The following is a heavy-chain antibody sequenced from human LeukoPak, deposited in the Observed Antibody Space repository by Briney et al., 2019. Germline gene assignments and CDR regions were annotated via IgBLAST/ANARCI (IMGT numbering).Heavy chain of an antibody. CDR3: ARDVRNRVGLNYYHQYMDV. CDR2: INQDGSEK. V-gene: IGHV3-7*01. Sequence: GGSLRLSCAASRTTFIHYLVSWVRQAPGKGLEWVANINQDGSEKYYVDSVTGRFIISRDNAENSVYLHMNSLRADDTAVYYCARDVRNRVGLNYYHQYMDVWGKGTTVTVSS. D-gene: IGHD1-26*01. J-gene: IGHJ6*03. CDR1: RTTFIHYL.